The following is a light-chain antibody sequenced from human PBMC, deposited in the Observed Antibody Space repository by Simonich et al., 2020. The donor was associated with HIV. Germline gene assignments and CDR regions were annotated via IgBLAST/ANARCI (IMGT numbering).Light chain of an antibody. CDR1: QNVDTKY. V-gene: IGKV3D-20*01. CDR2: DTS. J-gene: IGKJ3*01. Sequence: EILLTQSPGTVSLSPGERATLSCSASQNVDTKYLAWSQQKPGLAPRLLIYDTSKRASGIPDRFSCSGSWTEFTLTISRLEPEDFAVYYCPQYGRSPFTFGPGTTVDMK. CDR3: PQYGRSPFT.